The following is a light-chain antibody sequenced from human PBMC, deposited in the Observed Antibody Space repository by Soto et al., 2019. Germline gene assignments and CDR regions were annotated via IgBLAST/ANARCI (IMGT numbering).Light chain of an antibody. V-gene: IGKV3-11*01. J-gene: IGKJ5*01. CDR1: QSLGTK. Sequence: EIVLTQSPGTLSLSPGERATLSCRASQSLGTKLAWYQQKPGQAPRLLIYGASTRATGIPARFSGSGSGTAFTLTISSLEPEDAAVYYCQQRSNWPPITFGQGTRLEIK. CDR3: QQRSNWPPIT. CDR2: GAS.